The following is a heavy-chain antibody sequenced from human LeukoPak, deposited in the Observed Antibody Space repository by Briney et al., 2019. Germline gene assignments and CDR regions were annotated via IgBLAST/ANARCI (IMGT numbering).Heavy chain of an antibody. CDR1: RFTFSSYW. CDR3: ATSTYCSGGSCYSRTFQY. Sequence: GGSLRLSCAASRFTFSSYWMHWVCQAPGKGLVWDSRINSDGSSTSYADSVKGRFTISRDNAKNTLYLQMNSLRAEDTAVYYCATSTYCSGGSCYSRTFQYWGQGTLVTVSS. J-gene: IGHJ4*02. D-gene: IGHD2-15*01. CDR2: INSDGSST. V-gene: IGHV3-74*01.